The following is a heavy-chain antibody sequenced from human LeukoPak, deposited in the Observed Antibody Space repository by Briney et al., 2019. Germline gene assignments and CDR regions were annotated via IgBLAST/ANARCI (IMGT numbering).Heavy chain of an antibody. CDR3: ANYWGSSERDFDI. J-gene: IGHJ3*02. V-gene: IGHV1-24*01. CDR2: FDPKVVEP. Sequence: ASVKVSCKVSGYTLTELSMHWVRQAPGKGLEWMGGFDPKVVEPIYDPKCQCRATSTAEPSTPTAYMNLSSLRSEAPAVYYCANYWGSSERDFDIWGQATMVTVSS. D-gene: IGHD7-27*01. CDR1: GYTLTELS.